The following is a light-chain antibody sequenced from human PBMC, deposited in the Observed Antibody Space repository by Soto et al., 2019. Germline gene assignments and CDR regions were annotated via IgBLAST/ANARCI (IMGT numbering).Light chain of an antibody. Sequence: EIVMTQSPATLSVSPGESATLTCRASQSINRDLAWYVQKPGQAPRRVVYGASTWATGAPPRFTGSGSGTEFTLTLSGIQSEEFAGYYCQQYKSWPITFGQGTRLENK. CDR2: GAS. V-gene: IGKV3D-15*01. CDR1: QSINRD. J-gene: IGKJ5*01. CDR3: QQYKSWPIT.